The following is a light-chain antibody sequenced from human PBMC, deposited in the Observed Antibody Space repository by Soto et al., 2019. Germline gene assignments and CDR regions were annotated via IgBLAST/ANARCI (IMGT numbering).Light chain of an antibody. CDR3: AAWDDSLNGLYV. J-gene: IGLJ1*01. CDR1: SSNIGSYT. Sequence: QSVLTQPPSASGTPGQRVIISCSGSSSNIGSYTVNWYQQLPGTAPKLLIYTNSQRPSGVPDRFSGSKSGTSASLAISGLQYEDEADYFCAAWDDSLNGLYVFGAENKGTVL. V-gene: IGLV1-44*01. CDR2: TNS.